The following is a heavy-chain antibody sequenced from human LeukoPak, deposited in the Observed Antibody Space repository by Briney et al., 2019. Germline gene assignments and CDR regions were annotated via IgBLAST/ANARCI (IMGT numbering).Heavy chain of an antibody. CDR1: GFTFSSYG. D-gene: IGHD4-17*01. J-gene: IGHJ4*02. CDR2: IRYDGSNK. V-gene: IGHV3-30*02. CDR3: AEDAGNYGDSNYFDY. Sequence: GGSLRLSCAASGFTFSSYGMHWVRQAPGKGLEWVAFIRYDGSNKYYADSVKGRFTISRDNSKNTLYLQMNSLRAEDTAVYYCAEDAGNYGDSNYFDYWGQGTLVTVSS.